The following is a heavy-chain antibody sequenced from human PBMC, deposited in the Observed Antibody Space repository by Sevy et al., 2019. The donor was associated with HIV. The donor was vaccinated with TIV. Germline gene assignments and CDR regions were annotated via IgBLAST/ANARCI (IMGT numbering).Heavy chain of an antibody. CDR3: ARGLSEFYY. CDR1: GESFSGSY. J-gene: IGHJ4*02. Sequence: SETLSLTCAVYGESFSGSYWSWIRQPPGKGLEWIGEIIHSGSTNYNPSLKSRVTISVDTSKNQFSLKLSSVTAADTAVYYCARGLSEFYYWGQGTLVTVSS. V-gene: IGHV4-34*01. CDR2: IIHSGST.